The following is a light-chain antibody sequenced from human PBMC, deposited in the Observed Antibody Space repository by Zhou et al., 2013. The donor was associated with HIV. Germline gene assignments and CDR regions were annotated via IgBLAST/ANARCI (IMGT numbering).Light chain of an antibody. Sequence: DIQLTQSPSFLSASVGDRVTITCRASQGISSYLAWYQQKPGKAPKVLISDASNLQTGVPSRFSGRGSGTDFTFTISSLQPEDIATYYCQQYHNLPRTFGRGTTVEVK. V-gene: IGKV1-33*01. CDR2: DAS. CDR3: QQYHNLPRT. CDR1: QGISSY. J-gene: IGKJ1*01.